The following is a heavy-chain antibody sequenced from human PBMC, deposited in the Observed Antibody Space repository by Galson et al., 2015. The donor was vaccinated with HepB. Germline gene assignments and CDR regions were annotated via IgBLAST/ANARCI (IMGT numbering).Heavy chain of an antibody. CDR3: ASPRENDSFDI. CDR2: INPNSGGT. V-gene: IGHV1-2*02. D-gene: IGHD1-26*01. Sequence: SVKVSCKASGYTFTGYYMHWVRQAPGQGLEWMGWINPNSGGTNYAQKFQGRVTMTRDTSITTAYMELRSLRSDDTAVYYCASPRENDSFDIWGQGTMVTVSS. CDR1: GYTFTGYY. J-gene: IGHJ3*02.